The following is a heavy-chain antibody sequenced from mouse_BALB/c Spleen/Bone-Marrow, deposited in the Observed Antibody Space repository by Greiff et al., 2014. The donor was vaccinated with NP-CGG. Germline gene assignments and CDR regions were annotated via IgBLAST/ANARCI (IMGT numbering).Heavy chain of an antibody. CDR2: INNNGGDT. J-gene: IGHJ3*01. CDR1: GFTFSSYG. V-gene: IGHV5-6-3*01. D-gene: IGHD2-4*01. Sequence: EVQLVESGGGLVQPGGSLKLSCAASGFTFSSYGMSWVRQTPDKRLEMIAIINNNGGDTYYPDSVKGRFTISRDNARNTLYLQMSSLKSEDTATYYCARGYDYSSWFAYWGQGTLVTVSP. CDR3: ARGYDYSSWFAY.